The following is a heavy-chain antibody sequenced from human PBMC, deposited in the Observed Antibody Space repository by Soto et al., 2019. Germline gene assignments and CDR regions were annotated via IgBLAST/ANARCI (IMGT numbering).Heavy chain of an antibody. J-gene: IGHJ5*02. D-gene: IGHD2-2*02. Sequence: QLQLQESGSGLVKPSQTLSLTCAVSGGSISSGGYSWSWIRQPPGKGLEWIGYIYHSGSTYYNPSPERRVTISVDRYKNQFCLKLSSVTAADTAVYYCAGAPLYCSSTSCYRGWFDPWGQGTLVTVSS. V-gene: IGHV4-30-2*01. CDR3: AGAPLYCSSTSCYRGWFDP. CDR1: GGSISSGGYS. CDR2: IYHSGST.